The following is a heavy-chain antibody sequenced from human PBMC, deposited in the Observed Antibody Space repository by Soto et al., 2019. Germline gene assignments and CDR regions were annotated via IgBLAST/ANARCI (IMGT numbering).Heavy chain of an antibody. D-gene: IGHD6-19*01. CDR1: GFTFSSYG. V-gene: IGHV3-33*01. CDR3: ARVGNEQWLVALDY. CDR2: IWYDGSNK. Sequence: PGGSLRLSCASSGFTFSSYGMHWVRQAPGKGLEWVAVIWYDGSNKYYADSVKGRFTISRDNSKNTLYLQMNSLRAEDTAVYYCARVGNEQWLVALDYWGQGTLVTVSS. J-gene: IGHJ4*02.